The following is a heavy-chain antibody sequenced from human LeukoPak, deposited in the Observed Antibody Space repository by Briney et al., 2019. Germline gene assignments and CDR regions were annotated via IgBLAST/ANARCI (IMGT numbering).Heavy chain of an antibody. Sequence: ASVKVSCKASGYTFTSYYMHWVRQAPGQGLEWMGIISPSGGNANYAQKFQGSVTMTRDTSTSTVYMELSGLGSEDTAVYYCARGWEMASKAPFDYWGQGTLVTVSS. CDR2: ISPSGGNA. V-gene: IGHV1-46*01. J-gene: IGHJ4*02. D-gene: IGHD5-12*01. CDR3: ARGWEMASKAPFDY. CDR1: GYTFTSYY.